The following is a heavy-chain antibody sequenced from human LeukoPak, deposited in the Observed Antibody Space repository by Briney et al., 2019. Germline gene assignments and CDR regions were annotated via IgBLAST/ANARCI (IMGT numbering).Heavy chain of an antibody. J-gene: IGHJ6*03. CDR1: GFTFSSYG. CDR2: IWYGGSNK. CDR3: ARFAAGGSYYYYMDV. D-gene: IGHD6-25*01. V-gene: IGHV3-33*08. Sequence: PGRFLRLSCAASGFTFSSYGMHWVRQAPGKGLEWVAVIWYGGSNKYYADSVKGRFTISRDNAKNSLYLQMNSLRADDTAVYYCARFAAGGSYYYYMDVWGKGTTVTVSS.